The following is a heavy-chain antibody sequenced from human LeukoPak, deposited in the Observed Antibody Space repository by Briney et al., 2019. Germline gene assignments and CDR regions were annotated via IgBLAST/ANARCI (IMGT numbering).Heavy chain of an antibody. CDR2: IIPIFGTA. J-gene: IGHJ6*02. CDR3: ARGTYGDYNYYGMDV. CDR1: GYTFTSYG. Sequence: SVKVSCKASGYTFTSYGISWVRQAPGQGLEWMGGIIPIFGTANYAQKFQGRVSITADESTSTAYMELSSLRSEDTAVYYCARGTYGDYNYYGMDVWGQGTTVTVSS. D-gene: IGHD4-17*01. V-gene: IGHV1-69*13.